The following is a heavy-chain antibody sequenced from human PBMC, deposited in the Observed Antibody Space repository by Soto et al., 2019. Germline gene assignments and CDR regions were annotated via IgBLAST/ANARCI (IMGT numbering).Heavy chain of an antibody. CDR3: ARDSNPL. J-gene: IGHJ4*02. CDR2: ISYDGSNK. Sequence: QVQLVESGGGVVQPGRSLRLSCAASGFTFSSYAMHWVRQAPGKGLEWVAVISYDGSNKYYADSVKGRFTISRDNSKNPLDLQMNSLRAEDTAVYYCARDSNPLWGQGTLVTVSS. CDR1: GFTFSSYA. V-gene: IGHV3-30-3*01.